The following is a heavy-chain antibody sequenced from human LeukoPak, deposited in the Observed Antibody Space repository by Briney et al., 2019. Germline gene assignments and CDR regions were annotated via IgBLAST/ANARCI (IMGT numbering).Heavy chain of an antibody. J-gene: IGHJ3*02. CDR3: ARGEGEALRVVTVGGAFDI. Sequence: GGSLRLSCAASEFIVSINYMTWVRQAPGKGLEWVSLIYSRGDTKYADSVKGRFTISRDNAKNSLYLQMNSLRAEDTAVYYCARGEGEALRVVTVGGAFDIWGQGTMVTVSS. CDR2: IYSRGDT. CDR1: EFIVSINY. V-gene: IGHV3-66*01. D-gene: IGHD2-21*02.